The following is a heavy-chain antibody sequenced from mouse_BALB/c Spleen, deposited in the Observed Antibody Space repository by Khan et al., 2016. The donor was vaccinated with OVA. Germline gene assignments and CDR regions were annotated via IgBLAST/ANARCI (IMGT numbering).Heavy chain of an antibody. J-gene: IGHJ2*01. Sequence: EVELVESGGGLVKPGGSLKLSCAASGFTFSSYAMSWVRQTPEKRLEWVATISSGGSYTYYPDNLKGRFTISRDNAKNTLYLQMSSLRSEDTAMYYCASESRTMITHYCDYWGQGTTLTVSS. D-gene: IGHD2-4*01. CDR1: GFTFSSYA. CDR3: ASESRTMITHYCDY. CDR2: ISSGGSYT. V-gene: IGHV5-9-3*01.